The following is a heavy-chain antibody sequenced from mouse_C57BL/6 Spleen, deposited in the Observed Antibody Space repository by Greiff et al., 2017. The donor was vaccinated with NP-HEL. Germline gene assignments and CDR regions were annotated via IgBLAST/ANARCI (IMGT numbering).Heavy chain of an antibody. J-gene: IGHJ4*01. Sequence: EVQRHQSGPVLVKPGASVKMSCNAPGYTSPPNPPPLFPPLPFPILYFILFINPYNGGTSYNQKFKGKATLTVDKSSSTAYMELNSLTSEDSAVYYCAREGYYGSSPYYAMDYWGQGTSVTVSS. D-gene: IGHD1-1*01. CDR2: INPYNGGT. CDR3: AREGYYGSSPYYAMDY. CDR1: GYTSPPNP. V-gene: IGHV1-34*02.